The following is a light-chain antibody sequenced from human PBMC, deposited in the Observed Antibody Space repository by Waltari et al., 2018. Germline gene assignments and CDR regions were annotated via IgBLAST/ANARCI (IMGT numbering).Light chain of an antibody. CDR3: QQDDDLSLT. J-gene: IGKJ4*01. V-gene: IGKV1-33*01. CDR2: DAS. Sequence: DIQMTQSPSSLSASVGDRITITCQASQDISKFLNWYQQKTGKAPKLLIYDASNLETGVPSRFSGSGFGTDSTLTITSLQPEDIATYYCQQDDDLSLTFSGGTRVEFK. CDR1: QDISKF.